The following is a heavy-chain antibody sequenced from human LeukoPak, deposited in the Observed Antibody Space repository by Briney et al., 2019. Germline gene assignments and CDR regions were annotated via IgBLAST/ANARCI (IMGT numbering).Heavy chain of an antibody. CDR3: AKRGTIAGSTTRDYYFDY. Sequence: PEGSLRLSCAASGFTFSSYAMSWVRQAPGKGLEWVSAISGSGGSTYYADSVKGRFTISRDNSKDTLYLQMNSLRTEDTALYFCAKRGTIAGSTTRDYYFDYWGQGTLVTVSS. J-gene: IGHJ4*02. D-gene: IGHD1-26*01. CDR2: ISGSGGST. CDR1: GFTFSSYA. V-gene: IGHV3-23*01.